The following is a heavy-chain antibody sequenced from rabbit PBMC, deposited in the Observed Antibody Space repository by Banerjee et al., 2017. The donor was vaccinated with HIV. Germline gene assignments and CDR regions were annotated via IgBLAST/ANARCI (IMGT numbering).Heavy chain of an antibody. V-gene: IGHV1S45*01. CDR2: IVPIFGVT. J-gene: IGHJ4*01. CDR3: ATYVDYDGDFNF. D-gene: IGHD2-1*01. Sequence: QEQLVESGGGLVQPGGSLKISCKASGFDFSTYSMSWVRQAPGKGLEWIGYIVPIFGVTYYANWVNGRFTISKTSSTTVTLQMTSLTAADTATYFCATYVDYDGDFNFWGPGTLVTVS. CDR1: GFDFSTYS.